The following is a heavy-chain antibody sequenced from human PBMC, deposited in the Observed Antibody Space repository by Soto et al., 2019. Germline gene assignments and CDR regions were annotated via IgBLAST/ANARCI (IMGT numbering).Heavy chain of an antibody. Sequence: GGSLRLSCAASGFTFSSGWIHWFRQAPGEGPVWVARINSGGTITTYADSVTGRFTISRDNAENTLFLQMNSLRAEDTAVYYCARGNLGNNFDLWGQGTLVTVYS. J-gene: IGHJ4*02. CDR1: GFTFSSGW. D-gene: IGHD1-1*01. CDR3: ARGNLGNNFDL. V-gene: IGHV3-74*01. CDR2: INSGGTIT.